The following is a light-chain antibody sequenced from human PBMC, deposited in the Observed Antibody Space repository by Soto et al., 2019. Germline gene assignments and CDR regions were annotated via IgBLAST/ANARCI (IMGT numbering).Light chain of an antibody. Sequence: EIVLTQSPGTLSLSPGERATLSCRASQSVSSSYLAWYQHKPGQAPRLLIYGASTRPTGIPAKISGSGSGTEFTLTISSLQPEGSAVYFCQQYNNWPPTFGRGTKVDIK. CDR1: QSVSSSY. CDR2: GAS. V-gene: IGKV3-15*01. J-gene: IGKJ1*01. CDR3: QQYNNWPPT.